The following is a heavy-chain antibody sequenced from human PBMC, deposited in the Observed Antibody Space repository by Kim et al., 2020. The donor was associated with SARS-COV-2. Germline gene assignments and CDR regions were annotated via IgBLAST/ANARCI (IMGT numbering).Heavy chain of an antibody. J-gene: IGHJ4*02. V-gene: IGHV4-61*02. CDR2: IYTSGST. CDR3: ARDYYDSSGYSVRDY. D-gene: IGHD3-22*01. Sequence: SETLSLTCTVSGGSISSGSYYWSWIRQPAGKGLEWIGRIYTSGSTNYNPSLKSRVTISVDTSKNQFSLKLSSVTAADTAVYYCARDYYDSSGYSVRDYWGQGTLVTVSS. CDR1: GGSISSGSYY.